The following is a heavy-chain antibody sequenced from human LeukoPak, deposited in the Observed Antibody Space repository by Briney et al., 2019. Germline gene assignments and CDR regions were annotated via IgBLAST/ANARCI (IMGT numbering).Heavy chain of an antibody. J-gene: IGHJ4*02. D-gene: IGHD1-26*01. CDR1: GFTFSGSA. CDR3: TRGDYSGSYYGSDY. CDR2: IRSKANSYAT. V-gene: IGHV3-73*01. Sequence: GGSLKLSCAASGFTFSGSAMHWVRQASGKGLEWVGRIRSKANSYATAYAASVKGRFTISRDDSKNTAYLQMNSLKTEDTAVYYCTRGDYSGSYYGSDYWGQGTLVTVSS.